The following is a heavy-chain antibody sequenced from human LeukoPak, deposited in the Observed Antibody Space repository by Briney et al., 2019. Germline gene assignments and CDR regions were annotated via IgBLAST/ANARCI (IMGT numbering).Heavy chain of an antibody. CDR3: AREDLVPYGMDA. J-gene: IGHJ6*04. CDR1: GYTFTNYV. D-gene: IGHD6-13*01. V-gene: IGHV1-3*01. Sequence: ASVKVSCKASGYTFTNYVIHWVRQAPGQRLESMGWINAGNGDTKYSQKFQGRVTITRDTFASTAYMELSSLRSEDTAVYYCAREDLVPYGMDACGKGNTFTVSS. CDR2: INAGNGDT.